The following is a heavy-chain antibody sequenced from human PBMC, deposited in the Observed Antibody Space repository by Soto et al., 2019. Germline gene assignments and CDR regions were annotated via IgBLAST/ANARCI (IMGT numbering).Heavy chain of an antibody. CDR2: INHSGRV. V-gene: IGHV4-34*01. CDR3: STRAYDTNGYYRFDP. D-gene: IGHD3-22*01. J-gene: IGHJ5*01. Sequence: XETLSLTCAVYGVSFSGHSWTWIRQSPGKGLEWIGDINHSGRVNYSPSLKSRVTISLDTSKNQFSLTLSAVTAADTAMYYCSTRAYDTNGYYRFDPWGQGTLGTVSS. CDR1: GVSFSGHS.